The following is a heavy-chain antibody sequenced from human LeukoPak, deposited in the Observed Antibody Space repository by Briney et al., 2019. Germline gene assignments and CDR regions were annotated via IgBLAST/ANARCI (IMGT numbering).Heavy chain of an antibody. V-gene: IGHV3-21*01. Sequence: GGSLRLSCAASGFTFSSDTLNWVRQAPGEGLEWGSSISSSSNYIYYADSVKGRFTISRDNANNSLYLHMNSLRAEDTAIYYCARSYGTLPNFDYWRQGTLVTVSS. CDR3: ARSYGTLPNFDY. D-gene: IGHD1-26*01. CDR2: ISSSSNYI. CDR1: GFTFSSDT. J-gene: IGHJ4*02.